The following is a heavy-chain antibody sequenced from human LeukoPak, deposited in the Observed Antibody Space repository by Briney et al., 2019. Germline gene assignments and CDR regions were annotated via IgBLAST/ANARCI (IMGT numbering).Heavy chain of an antibody. V-gene: IGHV1-2*06. J-gene: IGHJ6*02. D-gene: IGHD5-12*01. CDR1: GYTFTGYY. CDR3: ARGGSSGYDWPPYYYYGVDV. Sequence: ASVKVSCKVSGYTFTGYYLHWMRQAPGQGLEWMGRINPNSGGTDYAQKFQGRVTMTRDTSISTAYMELSRLRSDDTAVYYCARGGSSGYDWPPYYYYGVDVWGQGTTVTVSS. CDR2: INPNSGGT.